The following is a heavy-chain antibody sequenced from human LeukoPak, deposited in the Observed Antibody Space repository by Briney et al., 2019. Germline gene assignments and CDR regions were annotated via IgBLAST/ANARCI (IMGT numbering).Heavy chain of an antibody. Sequence: SETLSLTCTVSGGSISSSSYYWGWIRQPPGKGLEWIGSIYYSGSTYDNPSLKSRVTISIDTSKNQIFLRLKSVTAADTAHYYCARAEINDYSRYWGQGILVIVSS. V-gene: IGHV4-39*01. J-gene: IGHJ4*02. D-gene: IGHD4-11*01. CDR3: ARAEINDYSRY. CDR2: IYYSGST. CDR1: GGSISSSSYY.